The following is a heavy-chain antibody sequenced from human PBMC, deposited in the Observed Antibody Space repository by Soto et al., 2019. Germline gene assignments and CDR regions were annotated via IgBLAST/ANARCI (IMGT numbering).Heavy chain of an antibody. V-gene: IGHV2-26*01. CDR2: IDSSGEK. Sequence: QVTLKESGPVLVKPTETITLRCTVSGLSITDSEMGVSWIRQPPGQPLEWLAHIDSSGEKSYRTFLKSRIAISKDPSKSQIVLTMTNMDPADTATYYCARRHLAVAVSPWFDPWGQGIPVTVSS. D-gene: IGHD6-19*01. J-gene: IGHJ5*02. CDR3: ARRHLAVAVSPWFDP. CDR1: GLSITDSEMG.